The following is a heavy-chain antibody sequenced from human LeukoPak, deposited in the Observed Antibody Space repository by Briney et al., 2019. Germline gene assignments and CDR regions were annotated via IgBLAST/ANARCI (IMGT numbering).Heavy chain of an antibody. CDR3: ARDRCTNGICYGMDV. Sequence: GASVKVSCTASGYTFPSYFMHWVRQAPGQGLEWMGIINPTGGSTTYAQKFQGRVTMTRDTSTSTVYMELSSLRSDDTAVYYCARDRCTNGICYGMDVWGQGTTVTVSS. J-gene: IGHJ6*02. CDR2: INPTGGST. D-gene: IGHD2-8*01. CDR1: GYTFPSYF. V-gene: IGHV1-46*01.